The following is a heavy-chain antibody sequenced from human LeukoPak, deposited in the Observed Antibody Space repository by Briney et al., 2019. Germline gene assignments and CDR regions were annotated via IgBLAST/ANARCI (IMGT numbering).Heavy chain of an antibody. CDR1: GFTFSSHT. Sequence: GGSLRLSCAASGFTFSSHTMNWVRQAPGKGLEWVACVSSNVNKMYYAESVRGRFTVSRDNAGNSLSLQMDSLRAEDTAVYYCTRELLSLHQGLDSWGQGTLVTVSS. D-gene: IGHD2/OR15-2a*01. J-gene: IGHJ5*01. CDR3: TRELLSLHQGLDS. V-gene: IGHV3-21*06. CDR2: VSSNVNKM.